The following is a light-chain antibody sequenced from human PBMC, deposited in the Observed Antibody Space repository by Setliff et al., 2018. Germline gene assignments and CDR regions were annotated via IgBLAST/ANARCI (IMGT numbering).Light chain of an antibody. CDR2: GNF. CDR3: STWDYSLRTQV. CDR1: SDNIGRNA. J-gene: IGLJ1*01. Sequence: QSALTQEASVSGTVGQKVTLSCTGESDNIGRNAVGWYQQSSHGAPKTVMLGNFLPSGIPARFSGSKSGTTASLTISGLQLEDEADYYCSTWDYSLRTQVFGTGTKVTVL. V-gene: IGLV1-44*01.